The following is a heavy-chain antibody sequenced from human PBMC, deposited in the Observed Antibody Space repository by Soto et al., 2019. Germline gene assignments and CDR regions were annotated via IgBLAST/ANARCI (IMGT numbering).Heavy chain of an antibody. J-gene: IGHJ4*02. D-gene: IGHD6-13*01. CDR3: AKESAAAGFDY. CDR1: GFTFSSYG. Sequence: SLRLSCAASGFTFSSYGMHWVRQAPGKGLEWVAVISYDGSNKYYADSVKGRFTISRDNSKNTLYLQMNSLRAEDTAVYYCAKESAAAGFDYWGPVTLVTVYS. V-gene: IGHV3-30*18. CDR2: ISYDGSNK.